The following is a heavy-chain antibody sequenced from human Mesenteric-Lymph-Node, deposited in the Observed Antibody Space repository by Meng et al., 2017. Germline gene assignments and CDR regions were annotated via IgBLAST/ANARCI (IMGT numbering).Heavy chain of an antibody. J-gene: IGHJ4*02. V-gene: IGHV1-18*01. D-gene: IGHD6-13*01. Sequence: ASVKVSCKTSGYTFSTYGISWVRQAPGQGLEWMGWISGYNAVTHYAQMFQDRVTMTTDTSTGTIYMELRNLRSEDTAVYYCAREIAAAGRGNYWGQGTLVTVSS. CDR1: GYTFSTYG. CDR3: AREIAAAGRGNY. CDR2: ISGYNAVT.